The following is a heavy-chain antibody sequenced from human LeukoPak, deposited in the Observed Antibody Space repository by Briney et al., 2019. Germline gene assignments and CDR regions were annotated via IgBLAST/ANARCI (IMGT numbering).Heavy chain of an antibody. CDR2: IYTSGST. V-gene: IGHV4-4*07. J-gene: IGHJ5*02. D-gene: IGHD6-19*01. CDR3: ARGLLGSGWYLGWFDP. Sequence: SETLSLTCTVSGGSNSSYYWSWIRQPAGKGLEWIGRIYTSGSTNYNPSLKSRVTMSVDTSKNQFSLKLSSVTAADTAVYYCARGLLGSGWYLGWFDPWGQGTLVTVSS. CDR1: GGSNSSYY.